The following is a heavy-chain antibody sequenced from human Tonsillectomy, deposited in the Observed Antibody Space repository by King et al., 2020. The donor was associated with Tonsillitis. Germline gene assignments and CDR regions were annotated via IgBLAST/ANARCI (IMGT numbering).Heavy chain of an antibody. D-gene: IGHD4-11*01. Sequence: VQLQQWGAGLLKPSETLSLTCAVYGGSFSGYYWSWIRQPPGKGLEWIGEINHSGSTNYNPSLKSRVTVSVDTSKNQFSLKLSSVTAADTAVYYCARGPQDSNYYSYGMDVWGQGTTVTVSS. CDR1: GGSFSGYY. CDR2: INHSGST. CDR3: ARGPQDSNYYSYGMDV. V-gene: IGHV4-34*01. J-gene: IGHJ6*02.